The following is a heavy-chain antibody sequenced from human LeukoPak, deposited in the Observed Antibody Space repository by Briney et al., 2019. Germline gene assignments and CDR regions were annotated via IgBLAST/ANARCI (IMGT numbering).Heavy chain of an antibody. CDR2: ISGVSVGGIT. CDR1: GFTLSTYA. CDR3: VHTGPTDNSGYIRYYDY. Sequence: GGSLRLSCAASGFTLSTYAVSWVRQSPGKGPEWVSGISGVSVGGITYYADSVKGRFTISRDNSKNTVYLQMNSLRAEDTAVYYCVHTGPTDNSGYIRYYDYWGQGTLVTVSS. V-gene: IGHV3-23*01. J-gene: IGHJ4*02. D-gene: IGHD3-22*01.